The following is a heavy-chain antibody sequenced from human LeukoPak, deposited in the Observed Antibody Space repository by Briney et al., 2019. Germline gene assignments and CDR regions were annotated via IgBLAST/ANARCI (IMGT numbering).Heavy chain of an antibody. CDR2: IYPGDSET. D-gene: IGHD1-14*01. Sequence: GESLQISCKGSGYNFTRYWIGWGRQMPGKGLEWMGIIYPGDSETRYSPSFQDQVTISADKSISTAYLQWSSLKASDTTMYYCARGGITRSAPFDYWGQGALVTVSS. V-gene: IGHV5-51*01. CDR1: GYNFTRYW. J-gene: IGHJ4*02. CDR3: ARGGITRSAPFDY.